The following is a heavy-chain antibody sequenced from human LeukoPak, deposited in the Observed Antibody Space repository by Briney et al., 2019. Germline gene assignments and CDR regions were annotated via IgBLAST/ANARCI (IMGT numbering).Heavy chain of an antibody. D-gene: IGHD3-9*01. Sequence: PSETLSLTCTVSGGSISSYYWSWIRQPPGKGLEWIGYIYYSGSTNYNPSPKSRVTISVDTSKNQFSLKLSSVTAADTAVYYCARAGYDILTGYRSLWDWGQGTLVTVSS. CDR1: GGSISSYY. CDR2: IYYSGST. J-gene: IGHJ4*02. V-gene: IGHV4-59*01. CDR3: ARAGYDILTGYRSLWD.